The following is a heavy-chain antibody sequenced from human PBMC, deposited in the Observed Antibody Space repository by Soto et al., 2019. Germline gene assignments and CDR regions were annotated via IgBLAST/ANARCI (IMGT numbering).Heavy chain of an antibody. CDR1: GGSFSGYY. V-gene: IGHV4-34*01. J-gene: IGHJ4*02. CDR2: INHSGST. CDR3: ARRYRSSWYRFYFDY. D-gene: IGHD6-13*01. Sequence: QVQLQQWGAGLLKPSETLSLTCAVYGGSFSGYYWSWIRQPPGKGLEWIGEINHSGSTNYNPSLTSRVTISVDTCKNQFSLKLSSVTPADTPVYYCARRYRSSWYRFYFDYWGQGTLVTVSS.